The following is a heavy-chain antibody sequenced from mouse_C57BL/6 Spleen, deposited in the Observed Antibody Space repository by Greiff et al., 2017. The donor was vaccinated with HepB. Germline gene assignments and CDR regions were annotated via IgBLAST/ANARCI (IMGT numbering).Heavy chain of an antibody. CDR2: INPSSGYT. J-gene: IGHJ4*01. V-gene: IGHV1-4*01. D-gene: IGHD2-3*01. CDR3: ARDAYDGYAHYAMDY. Sequence: VQRVESGAELARPGASVKMSCKASGYTFTSYTMHWVKQRPGQGLEWIGYINPSSGYTKYNQKFKDKATLTADKSSSTAYMQLSSLTSEDSAVYYCARDAYDGYAHYAMDYWGQGTSVTVSS. CDR1: GYTFTSYT.